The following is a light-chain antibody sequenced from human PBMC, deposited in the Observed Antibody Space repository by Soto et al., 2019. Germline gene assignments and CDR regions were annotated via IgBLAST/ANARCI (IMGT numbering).Light chain of an antibody. CDR2: GNS. CDR1: SSNIGAGYD. V-gene: IGLV1-40*01. CDR3: QSYDTSLRAWV. Sequence: QAVVTQPPSVSGAPGQRVTISCTGGSSNIGAGYDVHWYRQFPGTAPKLIVYGNSNRPAGISDRFSASKSGSSASLAITGLQAEDEDDYYCQSYDTSLRAWVFGGGTKLTGL. J-gene: IGLJ3*02.